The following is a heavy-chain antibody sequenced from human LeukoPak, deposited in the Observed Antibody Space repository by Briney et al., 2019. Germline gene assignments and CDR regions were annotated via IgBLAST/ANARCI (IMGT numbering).Heavy chain of an antibody. D-gene: IGHD3-9*01. CDR1: GFTFSSYA. CDR3: AKDLDYDILTGLFDY. J-gene: IGHJ4*02. V-gene: IGHV3-30-3*01. Sequence: PGGSLRLSCAASGFTFSSYAMHWVRQAPGKGLEWVAVISYDGSNKYYADSVKGRFTISRDNSKNTLYLQMNSLRAEGTAVYYCAKDLDYDILTGLFDYWGQGTLVTVSS. CDR2: ISYDGSNK.